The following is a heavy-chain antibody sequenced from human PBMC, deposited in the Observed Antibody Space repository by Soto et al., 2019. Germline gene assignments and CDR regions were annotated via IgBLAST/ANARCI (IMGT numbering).Heavy chain of an antibody. CDR2: IHRDGSEK. Sequence: GGSLRLSCAASGFTFSSYWMSWVRQAPGKGLEWVANIHRDGSEKNYLDSVKGRFTISRDNAKNSLFLQMNSLRAEDTAVYYCARALVVVVPTLLAYWGQGTRVTVSS. V-gene: IGHV3-7*01. J-gene: IGHJ4*02. CDR3: ARALVVVVPTLLAY. CDR1: GFTFSSYW. D-gene: IGHD2-2*01.